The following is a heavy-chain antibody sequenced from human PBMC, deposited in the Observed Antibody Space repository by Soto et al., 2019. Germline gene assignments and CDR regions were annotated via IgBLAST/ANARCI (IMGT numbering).Heavy chain of an antibody. J-gene: IGHJ5*02. CDR3: VRGSFGYYGP. CDR2: IRNPGYGGTT. D-gene: IGHD3-3*01. V-gene: IGHV3-49*04. Sequence: GGSLRLSCTTSGFSFDDYAMTWVRQAPGKGLEWVGFIRNPGYGGTTEYATSVKGRFIISRDDSMSSAYLQLNSLKVDDSAVYYCVRGSFGYYGPWGQGTRVTVPQ. CDR1: GFSFDDYA.